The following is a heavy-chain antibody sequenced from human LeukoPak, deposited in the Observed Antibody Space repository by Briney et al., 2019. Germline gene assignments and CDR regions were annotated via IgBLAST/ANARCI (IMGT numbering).Heavy chain of an antibody. V-gene: IGHV4-30-4*08. D-gene: IGHD3-22*01. Sequence: SETLSLTCTVSGGSISSGVYYWSWIRQHPGKGLEWIGYIYYSGSTYYNPSLKSRVTVSVDASKNQFSLKLRSVAAADTALYYCARGYYDSRGFSNPFDSWGQGTLVTVSS. CDR3: ARGYYDSRGFSNPFDS. CDR2: IYYSGST. CDR1: GGSISSGVYY. J-gene: IGHJ4*02.